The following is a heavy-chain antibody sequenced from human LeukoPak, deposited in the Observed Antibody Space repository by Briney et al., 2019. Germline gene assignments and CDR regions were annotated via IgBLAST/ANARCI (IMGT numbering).Heavy chain of an antibody. CDR3: ARESNSHRGSCVGASDL. D-gene: IGHD2/OR15-2a*01. CDR2: VYFNVDT. V-gene: IGHV4-39*07. CDR1: VDSISSPSYH. J-gene: IGHJ3*01. Sequence: SSETLSLTCTYSVDSISSPSYHWHWIRQSPGKGLEWVASVYFNVDTYYNPSLKSRVTISVDTSKNQFYLKLSSVTAADTANYYCARESNSHRGSCVGASDLWGQGTMVTVSP.